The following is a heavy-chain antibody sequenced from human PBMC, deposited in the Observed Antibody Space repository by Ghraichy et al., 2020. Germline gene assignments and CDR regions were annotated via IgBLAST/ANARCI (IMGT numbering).Heavy chain of an antibody. CDR1: GGSFSGYY. CDR3: ARGPTVTQLLYYYYYGMDV. V-gene: IGHV4-34*01. J-gene: IGHJ6*02. Sequence: SETLSLTCAVYGGSFSGYYWSWIRQPPGKGLEWIGEINHSGSTNYNPSLKSRVTISVDTSKNQFSLKLSSVTAADTAVYYCARGPTVTQLLYYYYYGMDVWGQGTTVTVSS. CDR2: INHSGST. D-gene: IGHD4-17*01.